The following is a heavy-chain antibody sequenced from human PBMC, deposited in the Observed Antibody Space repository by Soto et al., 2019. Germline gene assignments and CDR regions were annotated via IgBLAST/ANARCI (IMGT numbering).Heavy chain of an antibody. D-gene: IGHD1-26*01. Sequence: GGSLRLSCAASGFTVSSNSMSWVRQAPGKGLEWVSVIYSGGSTYYADSVKGRFTISRDNSKNTLYLQMNSLRAEDTAVYYCAKDLQWELLPYFDYWSQGTLVTVSS. CDR2: IYSGGST. V-gene: IGHV3-53*01. CDR3: AKDLQWELLPYFDY. J-gene: IGHJ4*02. CDR1: GFTVSSNS.